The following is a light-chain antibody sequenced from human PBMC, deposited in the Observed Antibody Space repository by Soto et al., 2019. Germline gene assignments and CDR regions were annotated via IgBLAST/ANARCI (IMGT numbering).Light chain of an antibody. V-gene: IGLV2-14*01. CDR1: SSDVGGYNY. Sequence: VLTQPASVSGSPGQSITISCTGTSSDVGGYNYVSWYQQHPGKAPKLMIYDVSNRPSGVSNRFSGSKSGNTASLTISGLQAEDEADYYCSSYTSSSTLGVFGGGTKVTVL. CDR3: SSYTSSSTLGV. J-gene: IGLJ2*01. CDR2: DVS.